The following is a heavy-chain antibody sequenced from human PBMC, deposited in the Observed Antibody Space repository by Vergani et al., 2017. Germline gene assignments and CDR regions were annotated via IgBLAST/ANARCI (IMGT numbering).Heavy chain of an antibody. CDR3: ARDPLPYGDYVLPPDY. CDR1: GFTFDDYG. J-gene: IGHJ4*02. Sequence: EVQLVESGGGVVRPGGSLRLSCAASGFTFDDYGMSWVRQAPGKGLELVSGINWNGGSPGYADSVKGRFTISRDNAKNSLYLQMNSLRAEDTAWYHCARDPLPYGDYVLPPDYWGQGTLVTVSS. D-gene: IGHD4-17*01. V-gene: IGHV3-20*01. CDR2: INWNGGSP.